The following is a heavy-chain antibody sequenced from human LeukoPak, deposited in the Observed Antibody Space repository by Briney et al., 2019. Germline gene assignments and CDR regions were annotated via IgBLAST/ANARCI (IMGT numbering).Heavy chain of an antibody. V-gene: IGHV4-38-2*01. D-gene: IGHD2-2*01. J-gene: IGHJ5*02. CDR1: GYSISISFY. Sequence: ASETLSLTCAVSGYSISISFYWGWIRQPPGKGLEWFGSIYHTGRTYYNPSLNSRVTISVDTSKNHFSLKLNSVTAAYTAVYYCASVRTSSLGWFDPWGQGTLVTVSS. CDR2: IYHTGRT. CDR3: ASVRTSSLGWFDP.